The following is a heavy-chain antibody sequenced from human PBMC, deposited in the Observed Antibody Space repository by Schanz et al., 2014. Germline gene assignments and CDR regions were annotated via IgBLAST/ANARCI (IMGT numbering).Heavy chain of an antibody. Sequence: QVQLVQSGREVKKPGASVKVSCKASGYTFPSYGISWVRQAPGQGLEWMGWINVYNGATKFAKTFQDRVTLTTDTSTTPAYMELRSLRSDDTAVYYCARNIIATARAYDIWGQGTMVTVSS. CDR2: INVYNGAT. D-gene: IGHD6-13*01. V-gene: IGHV1-18*04. J-gene: IGHJ3*02. CDR3: ARNIIATARAYDI. CDR1: GYTFPSYG.